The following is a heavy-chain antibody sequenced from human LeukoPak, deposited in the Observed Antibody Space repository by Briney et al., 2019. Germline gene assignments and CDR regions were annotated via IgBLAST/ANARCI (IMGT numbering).Heavy chain of an antibody. D-gene: IGHD4-17*01. CDR2: IIPIFGTA. CDR3: ARDRGTVTTRFYGMDV. J-gene: IGHJ6*02. V-gene: IGHV1-69*05. Sequence: SVKVSCKASGGTFSSYAISWVRQAPGQGLEWMGGIIPIFGTANYAQKFQGRVTITTDESTSTAYMELSSLRSEDTAVYYCARDRGTVTTRFYGMDVWGQGTTVTVSS. CDR1: GGTFSSYA.